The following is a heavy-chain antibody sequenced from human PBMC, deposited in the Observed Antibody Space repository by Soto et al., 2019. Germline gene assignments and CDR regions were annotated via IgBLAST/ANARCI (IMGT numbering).Heavy chain of an antibody. CDR1: GGTFSSYA. J-gene: IGHJ4*02. CDR2: IIPICGRT. D-gene: IGHD3-10*01. CDR3: ARGASYGSGSYSYFDY. V-gene: IGHV1-69*04. Sequence: GASVKVSCKTSGGTFSSYAISWVRQAPGQGLEWMGRIIPICGRTNYAQKFQGRVTMTRDTSTSTVYMELSSLRSEDTAVYYCARGASYGSGSYSYFDYWGQGTLVTVSS.